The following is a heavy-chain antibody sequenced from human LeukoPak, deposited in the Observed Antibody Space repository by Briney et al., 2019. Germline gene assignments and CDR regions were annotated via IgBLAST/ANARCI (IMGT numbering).Heavy chain of an antibody. V-gene: IGHV1-18*01. CDR3: ARGVVISYYYYYHMDV. Sequence: ASVTVSCKASGYTVTSYGISWVRQAPGQGLEWMGWISAYNGNTNYAQKLQGRVTMTTDTSTSTAYMELRSLRSDDTAVYYCARGVVISYYYYYHMDVWGKGTTVTVSS. D-gene: IGHD3-3*01. CDR1: GYTVTSYG. J-gene: IGHJ6*03. CDR2: ISAYNGNT.